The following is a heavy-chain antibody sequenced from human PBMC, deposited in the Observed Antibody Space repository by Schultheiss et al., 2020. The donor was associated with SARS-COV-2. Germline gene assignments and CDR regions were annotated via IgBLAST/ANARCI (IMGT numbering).Heavy chain of an antibody. CDR3: ATRGKDY. J-gene: IGHJ4*02. V-gene: IGHV4-59*04. CDR1: GGSISSYY. Sequence: SETLSLTCTVSGGSISSYYWSWIRQPPGKGLEWIGSIYHSGSTYYNPSLKSRVTISVDTSKNQFSLKLSSVTAADTAVYYCATRGKDYWGQGTLVTVSS. CDR2: IYHSGST.